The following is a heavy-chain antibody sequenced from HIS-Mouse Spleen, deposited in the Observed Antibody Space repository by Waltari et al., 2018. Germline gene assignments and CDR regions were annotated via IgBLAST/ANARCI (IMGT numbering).Heavy chain of an antibody. D-gene: IGHD6-13*01. Sequence: QVQLQQWGAGLLKPSETLSLTCAVYGGSFSGYYWSWIRQPPGKGREWIGEINHSGRTTYNPSLKSRVTISVDTSKNQFSLKLSSVTAADTAVYYCARGRIAAAVYYYGMDVWGQGTTVTVSS. J-gene: IGHJ6*02. CDR2: INHSGRT. CDR3: ARGRIAAAVYYYGMDV. V-gene: IGHV4-34*01. CDR1: GGSFSGYY.